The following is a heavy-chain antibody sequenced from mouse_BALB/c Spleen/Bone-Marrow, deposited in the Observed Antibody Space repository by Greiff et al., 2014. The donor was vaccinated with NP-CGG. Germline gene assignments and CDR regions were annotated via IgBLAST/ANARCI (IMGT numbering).Heavy chain of an antibody. V-gene: IGHV7-3*02. J-gene: IGHJ4*01. CDR3: ARDDYYAMDY. Sequence: DVMLVESGGDLVQPGGSLRLPCATSGFTFTDYDMSWVRQPPGKALEWLGFIRNKANGYTTEYSASVKGRFTISRDNSQSILYLQMNTLRAEDSAAYYCARDDYYAMDYWGQGTSVTVSS. CDR2: IRNKANGYTT. CDR1: GFTFTDYD.